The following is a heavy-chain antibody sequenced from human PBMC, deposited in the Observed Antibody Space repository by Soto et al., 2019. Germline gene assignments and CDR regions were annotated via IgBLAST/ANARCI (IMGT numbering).Heavy chain of an antibody. D-gene: IGHD3-3*01. Sequence: SETLSLTCTVSGGPINSSSFYWGWIRQPPGKGLEWIGSIYYSENTYYNPSLKSRVTISVDTSKNQFSLKLSSVTAADTAVYYCARGLYRFLEWSQVDYWGQGTLVTVSS. J-gene: IGHJ4*02. CDR1: GGPINSSSFY. V-gene: IGHV4-39*01. CDR3: ARGLYRFLEWSQVDY. CDR2: IYYSENT.